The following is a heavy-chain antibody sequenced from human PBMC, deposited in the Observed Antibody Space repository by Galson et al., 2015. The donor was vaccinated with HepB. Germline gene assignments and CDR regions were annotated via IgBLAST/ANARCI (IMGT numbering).Heavy chain of an antibody. J-gene: IGHJ4*02. CDR1: GYTFGNYD. Sequence: SVKVSCKASGYTFGNYDLNWVRQASGQGLEWMGWMNPDNGDTAYAQKFQGRVTMTRDTSISTAYMELSSLRSEDTAVYYCARGLVDYLDSPFPAMGYWGQGTLVTVSS. V-gene: IGHV1-8*01. CDR2: MNPDNGDT. D-gene: IGHD4-17*01. CDR3: ARGLVDYLDSPFPAMGY.